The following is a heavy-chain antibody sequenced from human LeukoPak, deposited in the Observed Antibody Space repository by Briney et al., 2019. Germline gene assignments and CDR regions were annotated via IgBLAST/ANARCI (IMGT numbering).Heavy chain of an antibody. CDR2: INPKSGGT. J-gene: IGHJ4*02. V-gene: IGHV1-2*02. Sequence: ASVKVSCKASGYTFTGYYMHWVRQAPGQGLEWMGWINPKSGGTNYAQKFQGRVTMTRDTSISTAFMELSRLTSDDTAVYYCARDLSITMVRAPFYWGPGTPVTVSS. D-gene: IGHD3-10*01. CDR3: ARDLSITMVRAPFY. CDR1: GYTFTGYY.